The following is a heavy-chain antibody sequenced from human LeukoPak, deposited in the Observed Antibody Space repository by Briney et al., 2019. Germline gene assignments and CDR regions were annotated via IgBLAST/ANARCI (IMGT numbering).Heavy chain of an antibody. CDR2: VSWGGDSI. D-gene: IGHD6-19*01. V-gene: IGHV3-9*01. CDR1: GFIFDDFA. J-gene: IGHJ3*01. Sequence: TGGSLRLSCAASGFIFDDFAMHWVRQAPGKGLEWVSGVSWGGDSIEYADSVRGRFTISRDNVNNSLYLQLNSLRPEDTAFYYCAKDREHWLVPTGYAFDVWGQGTLVTVSS. CDR3: AKDREHWLVPTGYAFDV.